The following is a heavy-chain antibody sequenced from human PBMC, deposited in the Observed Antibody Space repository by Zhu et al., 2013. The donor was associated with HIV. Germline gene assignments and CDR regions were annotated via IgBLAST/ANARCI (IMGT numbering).Heavy chain of an antibody. Sequence: QVHLVQSGAEVKEPGASVKVSCTASGYNFIDFHIHWVRQAPGQGLEWMGWINPYNENRNYIQKFQGRVTMTTDTSTSTAYMELRSLRSDDTAVYYCARDVRGIAAAGPYYYGMDVWGQGTTVTVSS. CDR3: ARDVRGIAAAGPYYYGMDV. V-gene: IGHV1-18*04. J-gene: IGHJ6*02. CDR1: GYNFIDFH. D-gene: IGHD6-13*01. CDR2: INPYNENR.